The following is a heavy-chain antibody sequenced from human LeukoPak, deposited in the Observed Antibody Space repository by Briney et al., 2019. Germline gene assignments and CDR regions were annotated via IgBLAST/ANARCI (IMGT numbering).Heavy chain of an antibody. D-gene: IGHD4-23*01. Sequence: ASVKVSCKASGYTFTDYYMHWVRQAPGQGLEWMGWINPNSGDTNYAQKFQGRVTMTRDTSISTAYMELSRLRSDDTAVYYCAALGDGGNQGGYWGQGTLVTVSS. CDR3: AALGDGGNQGGY. J-gene: IGHJ4*02. V-gene: IGHV1-2*02. CDR2: INPNSGDT. CDR1: GYTFTDYY.